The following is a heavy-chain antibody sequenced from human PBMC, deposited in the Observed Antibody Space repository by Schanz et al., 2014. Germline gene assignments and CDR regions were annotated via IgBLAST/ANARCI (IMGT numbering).Heavy chain of an antibody. J-gene: IGHJ4*02. CDR2: ISHDGYST. CDR1: GFTFSSYA. V-gene: IGHV3-23*01. D-gene: IGHD1-1*01. Sequence: EVHLLDSGGGLVQPGGSLRLSCAASGFTFSSYAMSWVRQAPGKGLEYVSAISHDGYSTYYADSVKGRFTISRDNSKNTLYLEMNSLRAEDTALYYCARDRRNADLDYWGQGTLVTVSS. CDR3: ARDRRNADLDY.